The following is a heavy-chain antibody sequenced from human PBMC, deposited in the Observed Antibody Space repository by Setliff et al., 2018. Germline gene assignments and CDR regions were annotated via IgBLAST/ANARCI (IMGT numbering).Heavy chain of an antibody. V-gene: IGHV3-48*04. J-gene: IGHJ5*02. D-gene: IGHD1-26*01. CDR2: ISSSSHII. CDR1: GFTFSGYY. Sequence: PGGSLRLSCAASGFTFSGYYMQWVRQASGKGLEWVSYISSSSHIISYADSVKGRFTISRDNARNTLYLQMNSLTAEDTAVYYCARVGSKPQLGWFDPWGQGTLVTVSS. CDR3: ARVGSKPQLGWFDP.